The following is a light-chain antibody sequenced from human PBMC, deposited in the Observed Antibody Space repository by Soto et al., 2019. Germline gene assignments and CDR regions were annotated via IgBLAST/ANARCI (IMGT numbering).Light chain of an antibody. CDR2: DVT. Sequence: QSALTQPASVSGSPGQSITISCTGTSSDVGYYNYVSWYQQHPGKAPKLMIYDVTNRPSGVSNRFSGSKSGNMASLTISGLQAEDEADYYCSSYTTRSTLVFGGGTKLTVL. V-gene: IGLV2-14*03. CDR1: SSDVGYYNY. J-gene: IGLJ2*01. CDR3: SSYTTRSTLV.